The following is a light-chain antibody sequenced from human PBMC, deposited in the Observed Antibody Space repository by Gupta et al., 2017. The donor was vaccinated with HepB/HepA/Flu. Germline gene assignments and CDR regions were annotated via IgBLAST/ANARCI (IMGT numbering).Light chain of an antibody. Sequence: EIVLTQSPATLSLSPGERATLSCRASQSVSSYLAWYQQKPGQAPRLLIYDASNRATGIPARFSGSGDGTDFTLTISSREPEDFAVYYCQQLSNGPPMSIFGQGTKMEIK. V-gene: IGKV3-11*01. CDR1: QSVSSY. J-gene: IGKJ2*02. CDR3: QQLSNGPPMSI. CDR2: DAS.